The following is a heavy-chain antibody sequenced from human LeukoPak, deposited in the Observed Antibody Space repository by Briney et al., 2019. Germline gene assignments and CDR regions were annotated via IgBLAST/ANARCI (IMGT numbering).Heavy chain of an antibody. CDR3: ARGTRTFDP. J-gene: IGHJ5*02. CDR1: GGSFSGYY. Sequence: PSETLSLTCAVYGGSFSGYYWSWIRQPSGKGLEWIGEINHSGSTNYNPSLNSRVTISVHPSKNQFPLELSSVPAADTAVYYCARGTRTFDPWGQGTLVTVSS. D-gene: IGHD2-2*01. CDR2: INHSGST. V-gene: IGHV4-34*01.